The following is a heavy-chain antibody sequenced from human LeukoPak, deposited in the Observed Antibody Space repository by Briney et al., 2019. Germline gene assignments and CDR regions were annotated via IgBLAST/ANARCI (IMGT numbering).Heavy chain of an antibody. J-gene: IGHJ4*02. Sequence: ASVKVSCKASGYTFTGYYMHWVRQAPGQGLEWMGWINPSSGGTNYAQKFQGRVTMTRDTSISTAYMELSRLRSDDTAVYYCATLLWFGEPHDYWGQGTLVTVSS. CDR2: INPSSGGT. CDR1: GYTFTGYY. V-gene: IGHV1-2*02. CDR3: ATLLWFGEPHDY. D-gene: IGHD3-10*01.